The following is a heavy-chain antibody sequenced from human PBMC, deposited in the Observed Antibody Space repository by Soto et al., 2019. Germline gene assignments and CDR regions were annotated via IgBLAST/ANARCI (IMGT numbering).Heavy chain of an antibody. V-gene: IGHV3-30*18. CDR1: GFTFSSYG. CDR2: ISSDGSYK. J-gene: IGHJ6*02. Sequence: QVQLVESGGGVVQPGRSLRLSCAASGFTFSSYGMHWVRQAPGKGLEWVTVISSDGSYKAYADSVKGRFTISRDTSKNTVYLQMNSLRGEDTAVYYCAKVGRDGYNVFSGLDVWGQGTTVTVTS. CDR3: AKVGRDGYNVFSGLDV. D-gene: IGHD5-12*01.